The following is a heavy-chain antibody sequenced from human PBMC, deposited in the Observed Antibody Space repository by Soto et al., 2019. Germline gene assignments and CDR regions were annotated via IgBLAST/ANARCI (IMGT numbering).Heavy chain of an antibody. V-gene: IGHV1-69*13. CDR1: GGTFSSYA. D-gene: IGHD6-6*01. J-gene: IGHJ3*02. CDR2: IIPIFGTA. Sequence: RASVKVSCKASGGTFSSYAISWVRQAPGQGLEWMGGIIPIFGTANYAQKFQGRVTITADESTSTAYMELSSLRSEDTAVYYCARTPESIEDAFDIWGQGTMVTVSS. CDR3: ARTPESIEDAFDI.